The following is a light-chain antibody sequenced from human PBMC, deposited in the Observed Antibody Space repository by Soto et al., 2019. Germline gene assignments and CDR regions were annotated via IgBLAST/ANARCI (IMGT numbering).Light chain of an antibody. CDR3: QSYDSSLSALV. CDR1: SSNIGAGYD. CDR2: TNS. J-gene: IGLJ3*02. V-gene: IGLV1-40*01. Sequence: QSVLTQPPSVSGAPGQGVTISCAGTSSNIGAGYDVHWYQQFPGTAPKLLIYTNSNRPSGVPDRFSGYKSGTSASLAITGLQAADEADYYCQSYDSSLSALVFGGGTKLTVL.